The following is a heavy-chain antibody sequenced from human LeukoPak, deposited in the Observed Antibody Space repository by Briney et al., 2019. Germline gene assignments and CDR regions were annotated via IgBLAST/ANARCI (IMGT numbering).Heavy chain of an antibody. V-gene: IGHV3-23*01. CDR1: GFTFSSYA. D-gene: IGHD3-10*01. Sequence: PGGSLRLSCAASGFTFSSYAMSWVRQAPGKGLEWVSAISGSGGSTYYADSVKGRFTISRDNAKNSLYLQMNSLRAEDTAVYYCARGGYGSGSYFRYGMDVWGQGSTVTVSS. CDR2: ISGSGGST. CDR3: ARGGYGSGSYFRYGMDV. J-gene: IGHJ6*02.